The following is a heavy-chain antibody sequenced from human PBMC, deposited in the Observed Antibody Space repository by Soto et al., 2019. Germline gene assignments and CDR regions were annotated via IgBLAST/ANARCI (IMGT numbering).Heavy chain of an antibody. Sequence: SETLSLTCTVSGGSITGYYWSWIRQPPGKGPEWIGNIHYSGSTNYNPSLKSRVTISVDTSKNQFSLRLSSVTAAETAVYYCARHSYYSNPMRFDPWRQGTLVPVSS. D-gene: IGHD4-4*01. CDR1: GGSITGYY. J-gene: IGHJ5*02. CDR2: IHYSGST. V-gene: IGHV4-59*08. CDR3: ARHSYYSNPMRFDP.